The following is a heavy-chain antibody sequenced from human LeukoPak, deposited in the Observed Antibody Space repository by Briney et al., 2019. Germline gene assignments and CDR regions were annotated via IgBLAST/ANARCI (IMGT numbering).Heavy chain of an antibody. D-gene: IGHD3-22*01. CDR2: INHSGST. J-gene: IGHJ3*02. V-gene: IGHV4-34*01. CDR3: ARPLGNYYDSSGYYYDAFDI. CDR1: GGSFSGYY. Sequence: SETLSLTCAVYGGSFSGYYWSWIRQPPGKGLEWIGEINHSGSTNYNPSLKSRVTISVDTSKNQFSLKLSSVTAADTAVCYCARPLGNYYDSSGYYYDAFDIWGQGTMVTVSS.